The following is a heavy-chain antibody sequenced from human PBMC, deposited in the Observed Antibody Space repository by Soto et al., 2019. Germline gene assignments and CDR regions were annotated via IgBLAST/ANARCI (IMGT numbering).Heavy chain of an antibody. CDR1: GYSFTSHG. CDR2: ISAYNGNT. J-gene: IGHJ6*02. Sequence: QVQLGQSGAEVKKPGASVKVSCKASGYSFTSHGISWVRQAPGQGLEWMGWISAYNGNTNYAQKLQGRVTMTTDTSTSTDYMELRSLRSDDTAVYYCARDNGFGESDVWGQGTTVTVSS. CDR3: ARDNGFGESDV. D-gene: IGHD3-10*01. V-gene: IGHV1-18*01.